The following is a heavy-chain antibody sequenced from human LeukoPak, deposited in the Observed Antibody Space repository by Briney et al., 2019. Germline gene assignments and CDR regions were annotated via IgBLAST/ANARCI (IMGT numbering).Heavy chain of an antibody. Sequence: GASVKVSCKASGYTFTGYYMHWVRQAPGQGLEWMGWMSPNSGNTGYAQKFQGRVTITRNTSISTAYMELSSLRSEDTAVYYCARGALLYDSSGYGDPIDNWFDPWGQGTLVTVSS. V-gene: IGHV1-8*03. D-gene: IGHD3-22*01. CDR3: ARGALLYDSSGYGDPIDNWFDP. CDR2: MSPNSGNT. CDR1: GYTFTGYY. J-gene: IGHJ5*02.